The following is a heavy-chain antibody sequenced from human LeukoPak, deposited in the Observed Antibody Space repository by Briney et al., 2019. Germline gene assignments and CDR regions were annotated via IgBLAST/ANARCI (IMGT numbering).Heavy chain of an antibody. V-gene: IGHV3-64*01. CDR2: ISSNGGST. J-gene: IGHJ4*02. D-gene: IGHD6-6*01. CDR1: GFTFSSYA. CDR3: AREASILVRCSDY. Sequence: HPGGSLRLSCAASGFTFSSYAMHWVRQAPGKGLEYVSAISSNGGSTSYANSVKGRFTISRDNSKNTLYLQMGSLRAEDMAVYYCAREASILVRCSDYWGQGTLVTVSS.